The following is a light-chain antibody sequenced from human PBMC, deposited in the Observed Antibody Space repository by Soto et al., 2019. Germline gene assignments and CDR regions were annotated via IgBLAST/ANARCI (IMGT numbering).Light chain of an antibody. CDR2: GNS. CDR3: QSYDSSLSARYV. J-gene: IGLJ1*01. Sequence: QPALTQRPAGTGAPGQRVTISCTRSSSNIGAGYDVHWYQQLPGTAPKLLIYGNSNRPSGVPDRFSGSKSGTSASLAITGLQAEDGADYYCQSYDSSLSARYVFGTGTKVTVL. CDR1: SSNIGAGYD. V-gene: IGLV1-40*01.